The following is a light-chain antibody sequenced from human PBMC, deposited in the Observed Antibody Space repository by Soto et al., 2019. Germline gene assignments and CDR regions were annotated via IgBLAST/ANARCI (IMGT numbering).Light chain of an antibody. CDR3: SSFTISSTVV. J-gene: IGLJ2*01. Sequence: QSALTQPASVSASPGQSITISCIGTSSDVGGYNYVSWYQQHPGKVPKLMIYDVSNRPSGVSNRFSGSKSGNTASLTISGLQAEDEADYYCSSFTISSTVVFGGGTQLTVL. V-gene: IGLV2-14*01. CDR1: SSDVGGYNY. CDR2: DVS.